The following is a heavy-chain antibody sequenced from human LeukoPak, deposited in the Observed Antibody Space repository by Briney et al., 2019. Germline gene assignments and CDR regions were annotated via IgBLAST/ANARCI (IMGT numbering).Heavy chain of an antibody. CDR2: IYSDNT. CDR1: DFSFITYA. Sequence: GGSLRLSCAASDFSFITYAMSWVRQAPGKGLEWVSFIYSDNTHYSDSVKGRFTTSRDNSKNTLYLQMNSLRAEDTAVYYCARRAGAYSHPYDYWGQGTLVTVSS. J-gene: IGHJ4*02. V-gene: IGHV3-53*01. D-gene: IGHD4/OR15-4a*01. CDR3: ARRAGAYSHPYDY.